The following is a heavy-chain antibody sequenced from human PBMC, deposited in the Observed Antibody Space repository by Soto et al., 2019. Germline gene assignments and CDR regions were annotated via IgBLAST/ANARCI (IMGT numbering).Heavy chain of an antibody. CDR1: GASVGSRAHH. V-gene: IGHV4-61*08. CDR2: VYYSGHT. Sequence: QVQLQESGPGLLRPSETLSLTCAVSGASVGSRAHHWSWLRQTPGKGLEWIGYVYYSGHTKYNPSLPRRDNITMDRSRNLFSLWLSTVTAADTALYYCVTEYYQTDDYQKIDWGQGTQVTVSS. CDR3: VTEYYQTDDYQKID. J-gene: IGHJ4*02. D-gene: IGHD3-16*01.